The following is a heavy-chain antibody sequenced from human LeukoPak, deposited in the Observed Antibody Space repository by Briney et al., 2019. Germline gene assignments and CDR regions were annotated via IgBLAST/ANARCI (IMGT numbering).Heavy chain of an antibody. J-gene: IGHJ4*02. CDR2: ISAYNGNT. Sequence: PVASVKVSCKTSGYTFTSYGISWVRQAPGQGLEWMGWISAYNGNTNYAQKVQGRVTMTTDTSTSTAYMELRSLRSDDTAVYYCARADPDYGDYIGDDYWGQGTLVTVSS. D-gene: IGHD4-17*01. CDR1: GYTFTSYG. CDR3: ARADPDYGDYIGDDY. V-gene: IGHV1-18*01.